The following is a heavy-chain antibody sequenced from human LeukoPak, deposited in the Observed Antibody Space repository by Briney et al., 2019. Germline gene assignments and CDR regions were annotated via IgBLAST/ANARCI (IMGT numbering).Heavy chain of an antibody. CDR3: AKEMGYSSSWYGDNWFDP. V-gene: IGHV3-48*02. J-gene: IGHJ5*02. Sequence: PGGSLRLSCAASGFSFSSYNMNWVRQAPGKGLEWVSYISSTTSTIYYADSVKGRFTISRDNAKNSLYLQMNSLRDEDTAVYCCAKEMGYSSSWYGDNWFDPWGQGTLVTVSS. CDR2: ISSTTSTI. D-gene: IGHD6-13*01. CDR1: GFSFSSYN.